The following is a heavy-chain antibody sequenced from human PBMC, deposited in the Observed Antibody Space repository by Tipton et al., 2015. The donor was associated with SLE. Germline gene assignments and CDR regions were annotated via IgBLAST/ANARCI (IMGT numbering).Heavy chain of an antibody. CDR2: FYTSGST. D-gene: IGHD1-20*01. CDR3: ARAGITGTSFFDY. J-gene: IGHJ4*02. Sequence: TLSLTCTVSGGSISSYYWSWIRRPAGKGLEWIGRFYTSGSTYYNPSLKSRVTISVDTSKNQFSLKLSSVTAADTAVYCCARAGITGTSFFDYWGQGTLVTVSS. V-gene: IGHV4-4*07. CDR1: GGSISSYY.